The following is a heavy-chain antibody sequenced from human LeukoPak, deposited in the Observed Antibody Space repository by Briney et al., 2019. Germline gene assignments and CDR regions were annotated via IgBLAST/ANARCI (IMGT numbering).Heavy chain of an antibody. V-gene: IGHV3-66*01. CDR2: IYSGGGT. J-gene: IGHJ3*02. CDR3: ARSSHYDILTGYSEEDAFDI. Sequence: GGSLRLSCAASGFTVRSNYMSWVRQAPGKGLEWVSLIYSGGGTDYADSVKGRFTISRDISKNTLYLQMNSLRSEDTAVYYCARSSHYDILTGYSEEDAFDIWGQGTMVTVSS. D-gene: IGHD3-9*01. CDR1: GFTVRSNY.